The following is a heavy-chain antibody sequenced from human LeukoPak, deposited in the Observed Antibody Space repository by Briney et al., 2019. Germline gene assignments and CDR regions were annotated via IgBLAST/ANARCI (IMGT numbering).Heavy chain of an antibody. CDR2: INAGNGNT. Sequence: LEASVKVSCKASGYTFTSYAMHLVRQAPGQRLEWMGWINAGNGNTEYSQKFQGRVTITRDTSASTAYMELSSLRSEDTAVYYCARAPITMVRGVIYYYGMDVWGKGTTVTVSS. D-gene: IGHD3-10*01. J-gene: IGHJ6*04. CDR3: ARAPITMVRGVIYYYGMDV. CDR1: GYTFTSYA. V-gene: IGHV1-3*01.